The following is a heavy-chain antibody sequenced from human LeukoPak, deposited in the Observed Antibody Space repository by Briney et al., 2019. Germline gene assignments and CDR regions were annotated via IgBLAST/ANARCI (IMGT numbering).Heavy chain of an antibody. CDR3: ARASVYVLRFLEWWDNWFDP. J-gene: IGHJ5*02. D-gene: IGHD3-3*01. CDR2: NNHSGST. Sequence: SETLSLTCAVYGGAFSDYYWSWIRQPPGKGLEWIGENNHSGSTNYNPSLKSRVTISVDTSKNQFSLKLSSVTAADTAVYYCARASVYVLRFLEWWDNWFDPWGQGTLVTVSS. CDR1: GGAFSDYY. V-gene: IGHV4-34*01.